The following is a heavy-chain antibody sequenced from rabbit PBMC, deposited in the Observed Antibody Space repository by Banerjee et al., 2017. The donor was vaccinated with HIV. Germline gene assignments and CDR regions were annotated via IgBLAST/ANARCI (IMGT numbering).Heavy chain of an antibody. D-gene: IGHD7-1*01. Sequence: QEQLVESGGGLVQPGGSLKLSCKASGFDFSSYGMSWVRQAPGKGLEWIGYIEPIFGNTYYASGVNGRFPISSHNAQNTLYLQLNSLTVADTATYFCARDTGTSFSSYGMDLWGQGTLVTVS. CDR3: ARDTGTSFSSYGMDL. CDR2: IEPIFGNT. CDR1: GFDFSSYG. V-gene: IGHV1S47*01. J-gene: IGHJ6*01.